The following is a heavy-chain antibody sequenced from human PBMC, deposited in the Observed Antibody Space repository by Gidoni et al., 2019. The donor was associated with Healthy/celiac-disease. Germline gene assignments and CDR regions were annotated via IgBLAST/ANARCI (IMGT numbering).Heavy chain of an antibody. CDR2: IKSKTDGGTT. D-gene: IGHD3-3*01. J-gene: IGHJ6*03. Sequence: EVQLVESGGGLVTPGGSLRLSCAASGFTFSNAWMSWVRQAPGKGLEWVGRIKSKTDGGTTDYAAPVKGRFTISRDDSKNTLYLQMNSLKTEDTAVYYCTTKRYDFWSGSSYYYYYYMDVWGKGTTVTVSS. V-gene: IGHV3-15*01. CDR1: GFTFSNAW. CDR3: TTKRYDFWSGSSYYYYYYMDV.